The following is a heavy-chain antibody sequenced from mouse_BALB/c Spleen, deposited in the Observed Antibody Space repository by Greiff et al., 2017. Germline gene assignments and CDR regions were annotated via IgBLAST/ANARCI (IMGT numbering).Heavy chain of an antibody. CDR1: GYSFTSYW. CDR2: IDPSDSET. J-gene: IGHJ1*01. CDR3: AREKGWYFDV. Sequence: QVQLQQSGPQLVRPGASVKISCKASGYSFTSYWMHWVKQRPGQGLEWIGMIDPSDSETRLNQKFKDKATLTVDKSSSTAYMQLSSPTSEDSAVYYCAREKGWYFDVWGAGTTVTVSS. V-gene: IGHV1S126*01.